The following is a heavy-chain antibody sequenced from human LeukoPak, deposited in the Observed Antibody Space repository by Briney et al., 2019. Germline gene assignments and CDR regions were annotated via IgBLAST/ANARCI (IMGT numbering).Heavy chain of an antibody. CDR2: IYTSGST. Sequence: SETLSLTCTVSGGSISSYYRSWIRQTARKGLEWIGRIYTSGSTNYNPSLKSRVTISVDKSKNLFSLKLSSVAAADTAVYCCASEAQSSSADSPWWYLDLWGRGTLVTVSS. V-gene: IGHV4-4*07. J-gene: IGHJ2*01. CDR3: ASEAQSSSADSPWWYLDL. D-gene: IGHD6-6*01. CDR1: GGSISSYY.